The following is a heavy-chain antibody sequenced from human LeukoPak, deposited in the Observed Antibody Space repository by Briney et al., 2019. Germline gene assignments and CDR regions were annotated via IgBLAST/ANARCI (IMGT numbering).Heavy chain of an antibody. D-gene: IGHD4-23*01. V-gene: IGHV4-59*12. CDR1: GGSISTYY. J-gene: IGHJ4*02. CDR3: AGPGNYNYGGSDRYYFDY. Sequence: SETLSLTCTVSGGSISTYYWGWIRQPPGKGLEWIGYIYYTGSTNYNPSLKSRVTISADTSMNQFSLRLTSVTAADTAMYYCAGPGNYNYGGSDRYYFDYWGQGTLVTVS. CDR2: IYYTGST.